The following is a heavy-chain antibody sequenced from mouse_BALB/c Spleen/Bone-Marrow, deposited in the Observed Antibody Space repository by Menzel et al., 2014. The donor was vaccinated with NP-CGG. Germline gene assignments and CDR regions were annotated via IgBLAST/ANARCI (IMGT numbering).Heavy chain of an antibody. CDR3: TRGGNWEDFDY. Sequence: DVMLVESGGGLVQPGGSRKLSCAASGFTFSSFGMHWVRQAPEKGLEWIAYISSDSGAIFYADTVKGRFTISRDNPKNTLFLQMTRLRSEDTAIYFCTRGGNWEDFDYWGQGTPLTVSS. CDR1: GFTFSSFG. CDR2: ISSDSGAI. J-gene: IGHJ2*01. D-gene: IGHD4-1*01. V-gene: IGHV5-17*02.